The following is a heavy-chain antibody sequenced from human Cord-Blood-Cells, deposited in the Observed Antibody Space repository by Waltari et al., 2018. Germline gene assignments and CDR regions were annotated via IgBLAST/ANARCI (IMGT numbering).Heavy chain of an antibody. Sequence: QVQLVQSGAEVKKPGASVKVSCKASGYTFTSYAMHWVRQAPGQRLEWMGWINAGNGNTKYSQKFQGRVTITRDTSASTAYMELSSLRSEDTAVYYCARAPYSSSWYWYFDLWGRGTLVTVSS. CDR2: INAGNGNT. D-gene: IGHD6-13*01. CDR1: GYTFTSYA. J-gene: IGHJ2*01. V-gene: IGHV1-3*01. CDR3: ARAPYSSSWYWYFDL.